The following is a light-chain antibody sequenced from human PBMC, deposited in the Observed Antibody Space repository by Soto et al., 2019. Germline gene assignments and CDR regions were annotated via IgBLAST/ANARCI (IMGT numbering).Light chain of an antibody. CDR2: HAS. Sequence: EIVLTQSPGNLSLSPGERAALSCRASQRVSGRYLAWYQQKPGQAPRLLIYHASNRATRIPARFSGSGSVTDFSLTISSLEPEDLAVYYCQHFDSSPGTFGQETK. CDR3: QHFDSSPGT. V-gene: IGKV3-20*01. J-gene: IGKJ1*01. CDR1: QRVSGRY.